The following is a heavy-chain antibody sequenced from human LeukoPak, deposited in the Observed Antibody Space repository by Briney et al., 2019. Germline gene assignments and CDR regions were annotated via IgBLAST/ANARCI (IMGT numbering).Heavy chain of an antibody. CDR3: ARRGRYYYDSSGYTF. CDR1: GGSISSSSYY. V-gene: IGHV4-39*07. Sequence: PSETLSLTCTVSGGSISSSSYYWGWIRQPPGKGLEWIGSIYYSGSTYYNPSLKSRVTISVDTSKNQFSLKLSSVTAADTAVYYCARRGRYYYDSSGYTFWGQGTLVTVSS. CDR2: IYYSGST. J-gene: IGHJ4*02. D-gene: IGHD3-22*01.